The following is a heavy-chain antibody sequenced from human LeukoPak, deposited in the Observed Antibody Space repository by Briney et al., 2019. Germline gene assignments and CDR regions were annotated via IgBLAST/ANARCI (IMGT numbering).Heavy chain of an antibody. CDR3: ASGIRAFDN. CDR2: TYSGGST. D-gene: IGHD1-26*01. CDR1: GFTFGSYA. J-gene: IGHJ4*02. Sequence: GGSLRLSCAASGFTFGSYAMTWVRQAPGKGLEWVSVTYSGGSTYYADSVKGRCTISRDNSKNTLYLQMNSLRGEDTAVYYCASGIRAFDNWGQGTLVTVSS. V-gene: IGHV3-66*01.